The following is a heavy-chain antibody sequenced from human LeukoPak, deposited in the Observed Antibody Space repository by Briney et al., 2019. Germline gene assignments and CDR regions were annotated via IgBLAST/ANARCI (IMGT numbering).Heavy chain of an antibody. CDR3: ARGAIAAAGRGATLDP. J-gene: IGHJ5*02. V-gene: IGHV3-74*01. CDR1: GFTFSSYW. Sequence: GGSLRLSCAASGFTFSSYWMHWVRQAPGKGLVWVSRIDNDGYSTVYADSVKDRFTISRDNAKNTLNLQMNSLRAEDTAVYYCARGAIAAAGRGATLDPWGQGTLVTVSS. D-gene: IGHD6-13*01. CDR2: IDNDGYST.